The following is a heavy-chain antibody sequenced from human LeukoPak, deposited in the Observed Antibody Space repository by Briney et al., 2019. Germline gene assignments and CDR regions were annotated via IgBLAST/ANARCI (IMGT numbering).Heavy chain of an antibody. CDR1: GFTVSSNY. Sequence: GGSLRLSCAASGFTVSSNYMNWVRQAPGKGLEWVSIIYAGGSTYYADSVKGRFTISRDNSKNTLYLQMNSLRAEDTAVYYCASQWGLRYWGQGTLVTVSS. D-gene: IGHD1-26*01. CDR3: ASQWGLRY. CDR2: IYAGGST. J-gene: IGHJ4*02. V-gene: IGHV3-53*01.